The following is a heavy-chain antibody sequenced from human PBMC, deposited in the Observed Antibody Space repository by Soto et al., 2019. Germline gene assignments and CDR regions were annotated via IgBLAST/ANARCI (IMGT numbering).Heavy chain of an antibody. D-gene: IGHD6-13*01. V-gene: IGHV1-2*04. J-gene: IGHJ4*02. CDR3: AILELGYSSSLFDY. CDR1: GYTFTGYY. Sequence: ASVNVSCKASGYTFTGYYMHWVRQAPGQGLEWMGWINPNSGGTNYAQKFQGWVTMTRDTSISTAYMELSRLRSDDTAVYYCAILELGYSSSLFDYSGQGTLVTVSS. CDR2: INPNSGGT.